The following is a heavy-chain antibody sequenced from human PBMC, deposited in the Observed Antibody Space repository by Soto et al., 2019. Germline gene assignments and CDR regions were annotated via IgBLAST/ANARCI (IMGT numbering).Heavy chain of an antibody. D-gene: IGHD1-26*01. Sequence: ASVKVSCKASGYTFTSYGISWVRQAPGQGLEWMGWISACNGNTNYAQKLQGRVTMTTDTSTSTAYMELRSLRSDDTAVYYCARAPVGATTFDYWGQGTLVTVSS. J-gene: IGHJ4*02. V-gene: IGHV1-18*01. CDR3: ARAPVGATTFDY. CDR2: ISACNGNT. CDR1: GYTFTSYG.